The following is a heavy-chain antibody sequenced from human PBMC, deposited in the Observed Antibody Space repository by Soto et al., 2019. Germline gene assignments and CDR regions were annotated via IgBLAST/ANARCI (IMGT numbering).Heavy chain of an antibody. V-gene: IGHV3-74*01. CDR1: GFTFSSNW. D-gene: IGHD6-13*01. J-gene: IGHJ4*02. Sequence: LRLSCAASGFTFSSNWMHWVRQAPGKGLVWVSRINSDGSITSYADSVKGQFTISRDNAKNTLYLQMNSLRAEDTAVYYCARGSSSWYVSFDYWGQGILVTVSS. CDR2: INSDGSIT. CDR3: ARGSSSWYVSFDY.